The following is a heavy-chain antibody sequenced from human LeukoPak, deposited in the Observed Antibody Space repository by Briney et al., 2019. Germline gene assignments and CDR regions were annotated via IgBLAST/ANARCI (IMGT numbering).Heavy chain of an antibody. V-gene: IGHV4-59*11. CDR3: ARGGASSRYFGY. CDR1: GGSISGHF. D-gene: IGHD1-26*01. J-gene: IGHJ4*02. Sequence: SETLSLTCTVSGGSISGHFWSWIRQPPGRGLEWIGFVSYSGDTNYSPSFNGRVTISLDTSKSQFSLNLNSVTAADTAVYFCARGGASSRYFGYWGQGTLVTVSS. CDR2: VSYSGDT.